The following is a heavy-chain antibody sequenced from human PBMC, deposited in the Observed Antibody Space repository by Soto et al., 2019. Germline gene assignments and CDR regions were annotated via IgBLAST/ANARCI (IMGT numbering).Heavy chain of an antibody. CDR3: AKARLGAFSGGDYYGMDV. V-gene: IGHV3-23*01. D-gene: IGHD2-15*01. Sequence: GGSLRLSCAASGFTFSSYAMSWVLQAPGKGLEWVSAITGSGCSTYYADSVKGRFTISRDNSKNTLYLQMNSLRAEDTAVYYCAKARLGAFSGGDYYGMDVWGQGTTVTVSS. CDR1: GFTFSSYA. J-gene: IGHJ6*02. CDR2: ITGSGCST.